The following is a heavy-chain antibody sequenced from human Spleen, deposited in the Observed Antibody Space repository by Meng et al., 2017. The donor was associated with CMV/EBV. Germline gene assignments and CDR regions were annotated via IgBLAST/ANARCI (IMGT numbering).Heavy chain of an antibody. CDR2: IYYSGST. V-gene: IGHV4-30-4*08. CDR3: ARDRGLADFWSGYRPPGGQHT. Sequence: GDYYWSWIRQPPGKGLEWIGYIYYSGSTYYNPSLKSRVTISVDTSKNQFSLKLSSVTAADTAVYYCARDRGLADFWSGYRPPGGQHTRGQGTLVTVSS. CDR1: GDYY. D-gene: IGHD3-3*01. J-gene: IGHJ4*02.